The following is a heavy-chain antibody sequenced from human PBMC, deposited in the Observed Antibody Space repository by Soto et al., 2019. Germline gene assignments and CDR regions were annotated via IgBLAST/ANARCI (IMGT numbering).Heavy chain of an antibody. V-gene: IGHV4-59*11. CDR2: IYDSGST. Sequence: SETLSLTCSVSGDSLKNHYWAWIRHPPGKGLEWIGNIYDSGSTNYSPALKSRVSMSVDTSKNLFSLKMNSVTAADTAVYYCVRYSVAPVDYLDFWGQGTVGTVSS. CDR3: VRYSVAPVDYLDF. CDR1: GDSLKNHY. D-gene: IGHD6-19*01. J-gene: IGHJ4*02.